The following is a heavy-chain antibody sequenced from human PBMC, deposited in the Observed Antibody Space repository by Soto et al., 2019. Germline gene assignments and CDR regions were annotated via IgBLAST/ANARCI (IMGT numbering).Heavy chain of an antibody. CDR1: GFTFSSYS. V-gene: IGHV3-48*01. D-gene: IGHD3-3*01. CDR2: ISSSSSTI. CDR3: ARDWLRFLEWLSSPDAFDI. J-gene: IGHJ3*02. Sequence: LRLSCAASGFTFSSYSMNWVRQAPGKGLEWVSYISSSSSTIYYADSVKGRFTISRDNAKNSLYLQMNSLRAEDTAVYYCARDWLRFLEWLSSPDAFDIWGQGTMVTV.